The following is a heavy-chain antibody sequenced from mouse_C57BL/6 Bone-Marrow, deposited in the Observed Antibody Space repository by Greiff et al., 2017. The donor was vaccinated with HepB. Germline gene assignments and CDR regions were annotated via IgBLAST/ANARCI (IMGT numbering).Heavy chain of an antibody. Sequence: QVQLQQPGAELVKPGASVKLSCKASGYTFTSYWMHWVKQRPGQGLEWIGMIHPNSGSTNYNEKFKSKATLTVDKSSSTAYMQLSSLTSEDSAVYYCARDGKGTYYFDYWGQGTTLTVSS. CDR1: GYTFTSYW. D-gene: IGHD1-1*01. J-gene: IGHJ2*01. V-gene: IGHV1-64*01. CDR3: ARDGKGTYYFDY. CDR2: IHPNSGST.